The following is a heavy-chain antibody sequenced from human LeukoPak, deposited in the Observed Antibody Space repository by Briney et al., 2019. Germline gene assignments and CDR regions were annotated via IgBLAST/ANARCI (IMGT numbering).Heavy chain of an antibody. D-gene: IGHD6-13*01. V-gene: IGHV1-69*04. CDR3: AREIAAAGTAYYFDY. Sequence: ASVKVSCKASGGTFSSYAISWVRQAPGQGLEWMGRIIPILGIANYAQKFQGRVTITADKSTSTAYMELSSLRSEDTAVYYCAREIAAAGTAYYFDYWGQGTLVTVSS. J-gene: IGHJ4*02. CDR1: GGTFSSYA. CDR2: IIPILGIA.